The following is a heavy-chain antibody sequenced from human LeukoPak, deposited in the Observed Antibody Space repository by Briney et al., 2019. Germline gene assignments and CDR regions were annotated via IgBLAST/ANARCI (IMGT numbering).Heavy chain of an antibody. J-gene: IGHJ4*02. CDR2: IYYSGST. D-gene: IGHD5-18*01. Sequence: SETLSLTCTVPGGSISSYYWSWIRQPPGKGLEWIGHIYYSGSTNYNPSLKSRVTISVDTSKSKFSLKLSSVTAADTAVYYCARGSTAMVIFDYWGQGTLVTVSS. CDR3: ARGSTAMVIFDY. V-gene: IGHV4-59*01. CDR1: GGSISSYY.